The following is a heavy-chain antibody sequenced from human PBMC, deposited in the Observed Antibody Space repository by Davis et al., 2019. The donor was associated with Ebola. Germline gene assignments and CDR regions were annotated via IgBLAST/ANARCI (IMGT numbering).Heavy chain of an antibody. D-gene: IGHD6-13*01. CDR2: IGTAGDT. CDR1: GFIFRIYD. CDR3: ARDRYSSSWLQGFDP. Sequence: GESLKISCAASGFIFRIYDMHWVRQVPGKGLEWVSSIGTAGDTYYPGSVKGRFTISRENVKNSLYLQMNSLRAEDTAVYYCARDRYSSSWLQGFDPWGQGTLVTVSS. J-gene: IGHJ5*02. V-gene: IGHV3-13*01.